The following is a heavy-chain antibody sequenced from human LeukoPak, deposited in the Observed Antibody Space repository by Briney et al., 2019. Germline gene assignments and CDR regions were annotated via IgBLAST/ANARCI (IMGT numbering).Heavy chain of an antibody. CDR1: GGSFSGYY. Sequence: SETLSLTCAVYGGSFSGYYWSWIRQPPGKGLEWIGYIYYSGSTNYNPSLKSRVTISVDTSKNQFSLKLSSVTAADTAVYYCARQVAAAGGTLGVDPWGQGTLVTVSS. CDR2: IYYSGST. D-gene: IGHD6-13*01. J-gene: IGHJ5*02. V-gene: IGHV4-59*08. CDR3: ARQVAAAGGTLGVDP.